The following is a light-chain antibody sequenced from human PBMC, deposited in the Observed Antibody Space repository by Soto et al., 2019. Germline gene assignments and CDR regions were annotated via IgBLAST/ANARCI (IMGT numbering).Light chain of an antibody. V-gene: IGKV3-20*01. CDR1: QTIRSNY. CDR3: QQDGSSPWT. Sequence: ETVLKQSPGTLSLSPGERATLSCRASQTIRSNYFAWYRQTPGQAPRLLIYGASNRATGIADRFSGSGSGTDFTLIISRLEHEDFALYYCQQDGSSPWTFGQGTTMELQ. J-gene: IGKJ1*01. CDR2: GAS.